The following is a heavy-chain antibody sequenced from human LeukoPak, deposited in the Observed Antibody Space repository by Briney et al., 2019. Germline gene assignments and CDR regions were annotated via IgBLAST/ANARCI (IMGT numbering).Heavy chain of an antibody. V-gene: IGHV3-30*02. J-gene: IGHJ4*02. CDR3: AKDGTTPASYGY. CDR2: IRYDGSNK. CDR1: GFTFSSYG. D-gene: IGHD1/OR15-1a*01. Sequence: GGSLRLSCAASGFTFSSYGMHWVRQAPGKGLEWVAFIRYDGSNKYYADSVKGRFTISRDNSKNTLYLQMNSLRAEDTAVYYCAKDGTTPASYGYWGQGTLVTVSS.